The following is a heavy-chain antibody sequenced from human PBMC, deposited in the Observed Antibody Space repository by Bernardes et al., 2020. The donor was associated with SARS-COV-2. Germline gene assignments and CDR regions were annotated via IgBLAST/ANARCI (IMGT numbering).Heavy chain of an antibody. J-gene: IGHJ6*02. V-gene: IGHV1-18*01. CDR1: GYTFTSYG. CDR2: ISAYNGNT. CDR3: ARVRGYCSSTSCYEYYYYGMDV. Sequence: ASVKVSCKASGYTFTSYGISWVRQAPGQGLEWMGWISAYNGNTNYAQKLQGRVTMTTDTSTSTAYMELRSLRSDDTAVYYCARVRGYCSSTSCYEYYYYGMDVWGQGTTVTVSS. D-gene: IGHD2-2*01.